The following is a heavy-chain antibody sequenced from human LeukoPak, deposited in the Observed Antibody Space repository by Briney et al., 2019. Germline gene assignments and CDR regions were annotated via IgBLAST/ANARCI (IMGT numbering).Heavy chain of an antibody. CDR3: ARDRAPFGILLGVSCDY. D-gene: IGHD3-10*01. Sequence: ASVKVSCKASGYTFTGYYMHWVRQAPGQGREGMGWINPNSGGTSYAQKFQGRVTMTRNTSISTAYMELSILRSDDTAVYYCARDRAPFGILLGVSCDYWGQGTLVTVSS. J-gene: IGHJ4*02. V-gene: IGHV1-2*02. CDR1: GYTFTGYY. CDR2: INPNSGGT.